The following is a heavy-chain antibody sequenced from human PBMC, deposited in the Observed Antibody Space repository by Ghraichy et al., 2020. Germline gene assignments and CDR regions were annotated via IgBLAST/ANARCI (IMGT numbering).Heavy chain of an antibody. CDR2: ISSGGSTI. J-gene: IGHJ3*01. CDR1: GFTFSDYY. D-gene: IGHD3-3*01. V-gene: IGHV3-11*01. CDR3: ARGGHFGVLSIDFAFDF. Sequence: GGSLRLSCAASGFTFSDYYMSWIRQAPGKGLDWVSYISSGGSTIYYADSVKGRFTISRDNAKNSLYLEMNSLRAEDTAVYYCARGGHFGVLSIDFAFDFWGQGTMVTVSS.